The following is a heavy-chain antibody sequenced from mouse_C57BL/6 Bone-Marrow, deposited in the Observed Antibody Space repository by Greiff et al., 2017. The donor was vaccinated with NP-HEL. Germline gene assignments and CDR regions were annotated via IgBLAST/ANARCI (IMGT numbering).Heavy chain of an antibody. J-gene: IGHJ4*01. CDR2: IHPNSGST. V-gene: IGHV1-64*01. CDR3: ARRAFITTVVAHYYAMDY. Sequence: VQLQQPGAELVKPGASVQLSCKASGYTFTSYWMHWVKQRPGQGLEWIGMIHPNSGSTNYNEKFKSKATLTVDKSSSTAYMQLSSLTSEDSAVYYCARRAFITTVVAHYYAMDYWGQGTSVTVSS. D-gene: IGHD1-1*01. CDR1: GYTFTSYW.